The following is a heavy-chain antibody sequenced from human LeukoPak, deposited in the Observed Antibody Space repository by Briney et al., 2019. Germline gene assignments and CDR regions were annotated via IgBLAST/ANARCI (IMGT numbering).Heavy chain of an antibody. CDR3: ASSSTSPQRSVAFDI. D-gene: IGHD2-2*01. CDR1: GGSISSSSYY. J-gene: IGHJ3*02. Sequence: SETLSLTCTVSGGSISSSSYYWGWIRQPPGKGLEWIGYIYYSGSTNYNPSLKSRVTISVDTSKNQFSLKLSSVTAADTAVYYCASSSTSPQRSVAFDIWGQGTMVTVSS. V-gene: IGHV4-61*05. CDR2: IYYSGST.